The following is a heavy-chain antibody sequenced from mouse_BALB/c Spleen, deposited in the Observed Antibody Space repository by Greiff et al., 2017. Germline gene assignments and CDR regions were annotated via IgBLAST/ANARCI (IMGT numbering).Heavy chain of an antibody. D-gene: IGHD1-1*01. Sequence: QVQLQQSGAELVRPGTSVKISCKASGYTFTNDWLGWVKQRPGHGLEWIGDIYPGGGYTNYNEKFKGKATLTADTSSSTAYMQLSSLTSEDSAVYFCARKADYGGYYAMDYWGQGTSVTVSS. V-gene: IGHV1-63*02. CDR2: IYPGGGYT. CDR1: GYTFTNDW. J-gene: IGHJ4*01. CDR3: ARKADYGGYYAMDY.